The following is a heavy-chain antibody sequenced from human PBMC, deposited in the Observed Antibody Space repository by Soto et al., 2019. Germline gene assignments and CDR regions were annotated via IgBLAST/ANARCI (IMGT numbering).Heavy chain of an antibody. J-gene: IGHJ6*02. CDR1: GGSFSGYY. CDR3: ARGLPDTAMVYPNYYGMDV. V-gene: IGHV4-34*01. CDR2: INHSGST. Sequence: SGTLSLTCAVYGGSFSGYYWSWIRQPPGKGLEWIGEINHSGSTNYNPSLKSRVTISVDTSKNQFSLKLSSVTAADTAVYYCARGLPDTAMVYPNYYGMDVWGQGTTVTVSS. D-gene: IGHD5-18*01.